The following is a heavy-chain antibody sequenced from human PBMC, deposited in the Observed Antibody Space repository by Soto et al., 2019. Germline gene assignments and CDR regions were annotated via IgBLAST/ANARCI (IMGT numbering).Heavy chain of an antibody. V-gene: IGHV3-30-3*01. CDR3: AGVRAGLTTVTFPAY. J-gene: IGHJ4*02. Sequence: GGSLRLSCAASGFTFGSYAMHWVRQAPGKGLEWVAVISYDGSNKYYADSVKGRFTISRDNSKNTLYLQMNSLRAEDTAVYYCAGVRAGLTTVTFPAYWGQGTLVTVSS. CDR1: GFTFGSYA. CDR2: ISYDGSNK. D-gene: IGHD4-17*01.